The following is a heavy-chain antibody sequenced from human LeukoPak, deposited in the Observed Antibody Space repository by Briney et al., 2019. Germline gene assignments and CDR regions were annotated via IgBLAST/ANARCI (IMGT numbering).Heavy chain of an antibody. V-gene: IGHV4-59*01. CDR3: ASNTGTVFDY. CDR2: VYYSGST. D-gene: IGHD7-27*01. Sequence: SETLSLTCTVSGEFITAYYWSWIRQPPGKGLEWIGYVYYSGSTEYNPSLRSRVTISLEMSKHQFSLNLTSVTAADTAVYYCASNTGTVFDYWGQGALVTVSS. CDR1: GEFITAYY. J-gene: IGHJ4*02.